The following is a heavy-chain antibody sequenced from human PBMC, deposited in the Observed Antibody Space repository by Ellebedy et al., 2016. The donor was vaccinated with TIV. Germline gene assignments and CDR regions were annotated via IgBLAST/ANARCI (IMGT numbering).Heavy chain of an antibody. D-gene: IGHD3-10*01. CDR3: ARTGFSNYFQH. CDR2: IWYDGSNK. V-gene: IGHV3-33*01. Sequence: GGSLRLXXAASGFTFSSYGMHWVRQAPGKGLEWVAVIWYDGSNKYYADSVKGRFTISRDNAKNSLYLQMNSLRDEDTAVYYCARTGFSNYFQHWGQGTLVTVSS. J-gene: IGHJ1*01. CDR1: GFTFSSYG.